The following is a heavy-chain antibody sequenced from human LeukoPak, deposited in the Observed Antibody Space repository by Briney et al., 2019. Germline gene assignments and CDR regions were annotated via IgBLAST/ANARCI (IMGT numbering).Heavy chain of an antibody. Sequence: SETLSLTCAVYGGSFSGYYWSWIRQPPGKGLEWIGEINHSGSTNYNPSLKSGVTISVDTSKHQCSLKLSSVTAADTAVYYCAREKMATTPRAFDIWGQGTMVTVSS. V-gene: IGHV4-34*01. J-gene: IGHJ3*02. CDR1: GGSFSGYY. CDR3: AREKMATTPRAFDI. D-gene: IGHD5-24*01. CDR2: INHSGST.